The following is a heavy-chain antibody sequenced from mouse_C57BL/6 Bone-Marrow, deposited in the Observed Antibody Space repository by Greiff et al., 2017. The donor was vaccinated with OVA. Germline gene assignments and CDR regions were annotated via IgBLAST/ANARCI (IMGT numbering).Heavy chain of an antibody. V-gene: IGHV1-69*01. CDR1: GYTFTSYW. J-gene: IGHJ1*03. Sequence: VQLQQPGAELVMPGASVKLSCKASGYTFTSYWMHWVKQRPGQGLEWIGEIDPSDSYTNYNQKFKGKSTLTVDKSSSTAYMQLSSLTSEDSAVYYCALTGTVYWYFDVWGTGTTVTVSS. CDR2: IDPSDSYT. CDR3: ALTGTVYWYFDV. D-gene: IGHD4-1*01.